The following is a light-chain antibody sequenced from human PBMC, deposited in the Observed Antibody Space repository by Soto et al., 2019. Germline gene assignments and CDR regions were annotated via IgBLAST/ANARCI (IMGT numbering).Light chain of an antibody. CDR3: QQRTNWPPV. CDR1: QSVRNF. V-gene: IGKV3-11*01. Sequence: EVVLTQSPATLSLSPGDRATLSCRASQSVRNFLVWYQHRRGQAPRLLIYDASNRAPGIPARFSGSGSGTDFTLTISSLAPEDCAVYYCQQRTNWPPVFGGGTKVEIK. CDR2: DAS. J-gene: IGKJ4*01.